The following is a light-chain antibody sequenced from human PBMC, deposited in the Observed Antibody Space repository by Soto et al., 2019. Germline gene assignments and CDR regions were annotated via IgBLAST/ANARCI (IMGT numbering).Light chain of an antibody. J-gene: IGKJ1*01. V-gene: IGKV1-5*01. CDR1: QSVSGW. CDR3: QHYYGFSRT. CDR2: DAS. Sequence: DIQMTQSPSTLSASVGDTVTVTCRASQSVSGWLAWYQQKPGKAPKLLIYDASSLESGVPSRFSGSGAGTEFTLTISSLQPDDFATYYCQHYYGFSRTFGQGTKVDI.